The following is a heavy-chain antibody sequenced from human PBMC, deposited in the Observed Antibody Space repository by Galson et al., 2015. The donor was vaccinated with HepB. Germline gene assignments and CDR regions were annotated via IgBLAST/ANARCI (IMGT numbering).Heavy chain of an antibody. D-gene: IGHD1-1*01. V-gene: IGHV3-48*01. J-gene: IGHJ3*02. CDR2: ISRGSSTI. CDR1: GFTFSSYS. Sequence: SLRLSCAASGFTFSSYSLNWVRQAPGKGLEWVSYISRGSSTIYYADCVKGRFTISRDTAKNSLYLQMNSLRAEDTAKYYCTRSRTSSRVAIEIGGQGTIVTVSS. CDR3: TRSRTSSRVAIEI.